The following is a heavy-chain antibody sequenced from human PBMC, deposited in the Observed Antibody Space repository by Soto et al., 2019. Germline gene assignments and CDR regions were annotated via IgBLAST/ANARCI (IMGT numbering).Heavy chain of an antibody. CDR1: GFTFSSYS. CDR3: ASGLGYAVAGITSEGQNY. Sequence: EVQLVESGGGLVKPGGSLRLSCAASGFTFSSYSMNWVRQAPGKGLEWVSSISSSSSYIYYADSVKGRFTISRDNAKYSLYLQMNRLRAEDTAVYYCASGLGYAVAGITSEGQNYWGQGSLVTVSS. J-gene: IGHJ4*02. D-gene: IGHD6-19*01. CDR2: ISSSSSYI. V-gene: IGHV3-21*01.